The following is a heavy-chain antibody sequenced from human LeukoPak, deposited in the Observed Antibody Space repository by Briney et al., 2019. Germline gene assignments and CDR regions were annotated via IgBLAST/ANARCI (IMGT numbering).Heavy chain of an antibody. CDR2: IIPIFGTA. CDR1: GGTFISYA. Sequence: SVKVSCKASGGTFISYAISWVRQAPGQGLEWMGGIIPIFGTANYAQKFQGRVTITADESTSTAYMELSSLRSEDTAVYYCARVVVATIGEVFDYWGQGTLVTVSS. V-gene: IGHV1-69*13. J-gene: IGHJ4*02. CDR3: ARVVVATIGEVFDY. D-gene: IGHD5-24*01.